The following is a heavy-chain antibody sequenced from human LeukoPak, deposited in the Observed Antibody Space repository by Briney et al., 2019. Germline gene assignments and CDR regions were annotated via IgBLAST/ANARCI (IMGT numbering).Heavy chain of an antibody. CDR2: IYSSGST. V-gene: IGHV4-59*01. D-gene: IGHD5-18*01. Sequence: SETLSLTCTVSGGSISSYYWSWIRQPPGKGLEWLGYIYSSGSTNYNPSLRSRITISVDTSKNQFSPRLTSVTAADTAVYYCARFSAGYSYALDYWGQGNLVTVSS. CDR1: GGSISSYY. CDR3: ARFSAGYSYALDY. J-gene: IGHJ4*02.